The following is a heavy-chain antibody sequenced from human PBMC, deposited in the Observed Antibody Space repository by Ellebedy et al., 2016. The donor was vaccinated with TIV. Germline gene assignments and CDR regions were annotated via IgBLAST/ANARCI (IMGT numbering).Heavy chain of an antibody. CDR1: GFTFSNYA. CDR3: ARWDSGACRD. CDR2: TKNRANSYTI. J-gene: IGHJ4*02. Sequence: PGGSLRLSCAASGFTFSNYAMNWVRLAPGKGLEWIGRTKNRANSYTIEYAASVKGRFTISRDDSKNSVYLQMNSLKTEDTALYYCARWDSGACRDWGQGTLVTVSS. D-gene: IGHD2-8*02. V-gene: IGHV3-72*01.